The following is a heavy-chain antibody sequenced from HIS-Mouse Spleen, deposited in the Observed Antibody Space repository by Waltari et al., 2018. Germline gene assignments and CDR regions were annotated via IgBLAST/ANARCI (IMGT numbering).Heavy chain of an antibody. V-gene: IGHV1-18*01. CDR3: ARSESRFLEWLDWFDP. CDR1: GSPFTSYG. D-gene: IGHD3-3*01. CDR2: VRAYNGNT. Sequence: QVQLVQSAAEVKQPGASVKVSCKASGSPFTSYGISWVRQDPGKGLDWMGWVRAYNGNTNYAQKLQGRVTMTTDTSTSTAYMELRSLRSDDTAVYYCARSESRFLEWLDWFDPWGQGTLVTVSS. J-gene: IGHJ5*02.